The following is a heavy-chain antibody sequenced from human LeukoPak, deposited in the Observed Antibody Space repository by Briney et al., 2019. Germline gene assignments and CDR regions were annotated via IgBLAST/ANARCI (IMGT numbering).Heavy chain of an antibody. D-gene: IGHD2-15*01. CDR2: ISYDGSNK. J-gene: IGHJ6*02. V-gene: IGHV3-30-3*01. Sequence: GGSLRLSCAASGFTFSSYAMHWVRQAPGKGLEWVAVISYDGSNKYYADSVKGWFTISRDNSKNTLHLQLNSLRDEDTAMYYCAMRPADCSSSSCPTINRYYYGMDVWGQGTTVIVSS. CDR3: AMRPADCSSSSCPTINRYYYGMDV. CDR1: GFTFSSYA.